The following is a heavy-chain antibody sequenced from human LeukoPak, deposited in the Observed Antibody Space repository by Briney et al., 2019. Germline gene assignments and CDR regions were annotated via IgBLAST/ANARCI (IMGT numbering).Heavy chain of an antibody. CDR3: ARILGEGRAMVRGVMDY. CDR1: GFTFSRYE. V-gene: IGHV3-48*03. D-gene: IGHD3-10*01. CDR2: ISSSCSTI. Sequence: GGSLSLSCAASGFTFSRYEMKWVRQAPGKGLEGVSYISSSCSTIYYADSVKGRFTISRDNAKNSLYLQMNSLRAEDTAVYYCARILGEGRAMVRGVMDYWGQGTLVTVSS. J-gene: IGHJ4*02.